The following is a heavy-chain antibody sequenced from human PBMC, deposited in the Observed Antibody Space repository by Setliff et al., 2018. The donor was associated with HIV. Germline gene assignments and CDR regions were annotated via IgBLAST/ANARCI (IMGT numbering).Heavy chain of an antibody. J-gene: IGHJ3*02. Sequence: GGSLRLSCAASGFTFSSYGMHWVRQAPGKGLEWVAVISVDGSNKYYADSVKGRFTISRDNSKNTLYLQMNSLRAEDTAVYYCARAAAYFNFWTGYHPHAFDIWGQGTMVTVSS. CDR2: ISVDGSNK. V-gene: IGHV3-30*03. CDR3: ARAAAYFNFWTGYHPHAFDI. D-gene: IGHD3-3*01. CDR1: GFTFSSYG.